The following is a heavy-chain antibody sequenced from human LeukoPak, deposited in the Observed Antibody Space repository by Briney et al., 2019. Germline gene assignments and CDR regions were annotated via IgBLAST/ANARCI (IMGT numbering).Heavy chain of an antibody. CDR1: GFTFSSYG. Sequence: GGSLRLSCAASGFTFSSYGMSWVRQAPGKGLKWVSAISGSGGSTYYADSVKGRFTISRDNSKNTLYLQMNSLRAEDTAVYYCAKAPIAAAGTGWYFDLWGRGTLVTVSS. CDR2: ISGSGGST. J-gene: IGHJ2*01. CDR3: AKAPIAAAGTGWYFDL. V-gene: IGHV3-23*01. D-gene: IGHD6-13*01.